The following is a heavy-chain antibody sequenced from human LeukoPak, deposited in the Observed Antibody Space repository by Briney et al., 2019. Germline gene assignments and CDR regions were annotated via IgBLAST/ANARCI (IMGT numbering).Heavy chain of an antibody. CDR1: GFTLSSYE. CDR3: ARGPYSSNWYVDY. D-gene: IGHD6-13*01. Sequence: GGSLRLSCAASGFTLSSYEMNWVRLAPGKGLEWISYISRTGNSIYYADSVKGRFTISRDRAKNSLYLQMNSLRAEYTAVYYCARGPYSSNWYVDYWGQGTLVTVSS. J-gene: IGHJ4*02. V-gene: IGHV3-48*03. CDR2: ISRTGNSI.